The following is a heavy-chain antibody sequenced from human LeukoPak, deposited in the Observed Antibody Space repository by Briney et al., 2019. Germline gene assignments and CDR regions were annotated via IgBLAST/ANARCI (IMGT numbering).Heavy chain of an antibody. J-gene: IGHJ4*02. CDR1: GFTFSSYA. V-gene: IGHV3-23*01. Sequence: GGSLRLSCAASGFTFSSYAMSGVRQAPGKGLEWVSGISGSGDSTDYADSVKGRFTISRDNSKNTLYLQMNSLRAEDTAVYYCAKRIWEANWGFTDFDYWGQGTLVTVSS. D-gene: IGHD7-27*01. CDR3: AKRIWEANWGFTDFDY. CDR2: ISGSGDST.